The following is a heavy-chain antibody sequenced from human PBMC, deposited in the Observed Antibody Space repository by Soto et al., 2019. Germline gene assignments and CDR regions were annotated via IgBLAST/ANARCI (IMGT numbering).Heavy chain of an antibody. D-gene: IGHD2-21*01. CDR3: AGEVASGY. V-gene: IGHV3-30*03. J-gene: IGHJ4*02. Sequence: QVQLVESGGGVVQPGRSLRLSCAVSGFTVSTYGMHWVRQAPGKGLEWVAVISRDGGTKFYADSEKGRFTISKDNSRNTLFLEMNSLRSDDVAVYYCAGEVASGYWGQGTLVTVSS. CDR2: ISRDGGTK. CDR1: GFTVSTYG.